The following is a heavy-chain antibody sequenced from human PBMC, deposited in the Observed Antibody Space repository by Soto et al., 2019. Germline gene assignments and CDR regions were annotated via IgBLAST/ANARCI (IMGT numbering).Heavy chain of an antibody. Sequence: PSETLSLTCAVSCGSISSGAYSWNWIRQSPGKGLEWIAYIYLSGNTYSNPSLKSRVTISLDRSKNQFSLRLTSVTAADTAVYYCAREGHFYDSSGYFDSWGQGIQVTVSS. J-gene: IGHJ4*02. CDR2: IYLSGNT. CDR3: AREGHFYDSSGYFDS. V-gene: IGHV4-30-2*06. D-gene: IGHD3-22*01. CDR1: CGSISSGAYS.